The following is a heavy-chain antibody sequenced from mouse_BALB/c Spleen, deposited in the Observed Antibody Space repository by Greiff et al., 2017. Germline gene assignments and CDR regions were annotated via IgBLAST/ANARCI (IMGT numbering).Heavy chain of an antibody. CDR1: GYTFTSYW. Sequence: QVQLKQPGAELVKPGASVKLSCKASGYTFTSYWMHWVKQRPGQGLEWIGEIDPSDSYTNYNQKFKGKATLTVDKFSSTAYMQLSSLTSEDSAVYYCASLRNYAMDYWGQGTSVTVSS. J-gene: IGHJ4*01. CDR3: ASLRNYAMDY. CDR2: IDPSDSYT. D-gene: IGHD1-1*01. V-gene: IGHV1-69*02.